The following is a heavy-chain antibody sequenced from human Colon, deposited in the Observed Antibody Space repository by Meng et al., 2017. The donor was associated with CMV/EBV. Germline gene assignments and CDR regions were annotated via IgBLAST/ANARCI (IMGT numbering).Heavy chain of an antibody. Sequence: ASVKVSCKASGYTFTSYDINWVRQATGQGLEWMGWMNPNSGNTGYAQKFQGRVTITGNTSISTAYMELSSLRSEDTAVYYCARGSGYDFWSGYTLDWFDPWGQGTLVTVSS. D-gene: IGHD3-3*01. CDR1: GYTFTSYD. CDR3: ARGSGYDFWSGYTLDWFDP. V-gene: IGHV1-8*03. J-gene: IGHJ5*02. CDR2: MNPNSGNT.